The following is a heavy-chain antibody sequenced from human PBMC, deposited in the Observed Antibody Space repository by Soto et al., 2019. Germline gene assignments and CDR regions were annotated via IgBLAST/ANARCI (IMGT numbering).Heavy chain of an antibody. D-gene: IGHD4-17*01. CDR3: VSQRTTVPTQAYFDY. CDR2: VYYRGRS. Sequence: PSETLSLTCTVSGGSVTNSIYYWGWIRHSPGKGLEWIGSVYYRGRSYSKSSVKSRVTISVDTSKNRFSLSLNSVTASDTAVYFCVSQRTTVPTQAYFDYWGQGALVTVSS. J-gene: IGHJ4*02. CDR1: GGSVTNSIYY. V-gene: IGHV4-39*01.